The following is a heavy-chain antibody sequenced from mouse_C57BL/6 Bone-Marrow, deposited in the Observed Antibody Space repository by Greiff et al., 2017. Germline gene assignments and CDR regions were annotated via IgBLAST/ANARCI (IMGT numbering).Heavy chain of an antibody. CDR1: GYTFTDYY. D-gene: IGHD1-1*01. V-gene: IGHV1-76*01. CDR3: ARGDYCSSYWYCVV. J-gene: IGHJ1*03. Sequence: QVQLQQSGAELVRPGASVKLSCKASGYTFTDYYINWVKQRPGQGLEWIARIYPGSGNTYYNEKFKGKATLTAEKSSSTAYMQLSSLTSEDAAVYFCARGDYCSSYWYCVVWGTEATVAVSS. CDR2: IYPGSGNT.